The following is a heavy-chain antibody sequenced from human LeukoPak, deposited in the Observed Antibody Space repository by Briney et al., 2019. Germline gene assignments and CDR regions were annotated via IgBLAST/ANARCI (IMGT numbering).Heavy chain of an antibody. CDR2: IYYSGST. Sequence: PSETLSLTCTVSGGSISSGGYYWSWIRQHPGKGLEWIGHIYYSGSTYYNPSLKSRVTISVDTSKNQFSQKLSSVTAADTAVYYCASTRIYDSSGYTYWGQGTLVTVSS. CDR1: GGSISSGGYY. D-gene: IGHD3-22*01. J-gene: IGHJ4*02. V-gene: IGHV4-31*03. CDR3: ASTRIYDSSGYTY.